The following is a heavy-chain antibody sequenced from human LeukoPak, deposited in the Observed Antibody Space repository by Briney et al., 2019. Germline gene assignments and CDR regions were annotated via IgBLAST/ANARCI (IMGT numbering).Heavy chain of an antibody. Sequence: GGSRRLSCAASGFTFSNYALHWVRQAPGKGLEYVSAISSNGDATFYANSVKGRFTISRDNSKNTLYLQMGSQRAEDMAVYYCVRVGNYREFDYWGQGTLVTVSS. CDR1: GFTFSNYA. CDR3: VRVGNYREFDY. J-gene: IGHJ4*02. CDR2: ISSNGDAT. D-gene: IGHD1-7*01. V-gene: IGHV3-64*01.